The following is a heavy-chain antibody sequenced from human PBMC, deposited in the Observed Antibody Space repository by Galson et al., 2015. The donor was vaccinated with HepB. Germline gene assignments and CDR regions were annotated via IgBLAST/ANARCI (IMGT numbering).Heavy chain of an antibody. D-gene: IGHD3-22*01. Sequence: SVKVSCKASGGTFSSYAISWVRQAPGQGLEWMGGIIPIFGTANYAQKFQGRVTITADKSTSTAYMELSSLRSEDTAVYYCARGYDSSGYYWGYFDYWGQGTLVTVSS. V-gene: IGHV1-69*06. J-gene: IGHJ4*02. CDR3: ARGYDSSGYYWGYFDY. CDR1: GGTFSSYA. CDR2: IIPIFGTA.